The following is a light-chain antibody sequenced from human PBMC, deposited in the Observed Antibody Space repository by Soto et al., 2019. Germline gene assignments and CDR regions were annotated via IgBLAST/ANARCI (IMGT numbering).Light chain of an antibody. CDR3: QQRSNWPLT. CDR1: QSVSSY. Sequence: DIVLTQSPATLSLSPGERATLSCRASQSVSSYLVWFQQKPGQAPRLLIYDASTRATGIPARFSGSGSGTDFTLTIRSLEPEDFAVYYCQQRSNWPLTFGPGTKVDI. CDR2: DAS. V-gene: IGKV3-11*01. J-gene: IGKJ3*01.